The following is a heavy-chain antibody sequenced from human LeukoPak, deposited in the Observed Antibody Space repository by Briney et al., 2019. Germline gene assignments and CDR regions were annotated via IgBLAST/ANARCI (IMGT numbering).Heavy chain of an antibody. CDR2: MNPNSGNT. D-gene: IGHD4-17*01. CDR1: GYSFTSYD. Sequence: ASVRVSCKASGYSFTSYDFNWVRQPTAQGMGRMGWMNPNSGNTGYAQKFHGRVTMTRNTSISTAYMDLSSLRSEDTAVYYCATKPTVTTDWYFDLWGRGTLVTVSS. V-gene: IGHV1-8*01. J-gene: IGHJ2*01. CDR3: ATKPTVTTDWYFDL.